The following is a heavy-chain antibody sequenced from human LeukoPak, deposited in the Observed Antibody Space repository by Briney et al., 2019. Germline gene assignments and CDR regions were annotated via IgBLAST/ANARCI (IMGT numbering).Heavy chain of an antibody. J-gene: IGHJ5*02. V-gene: IGHV1-18*01. Sequence: ASVKVSCKASGYTFTSYGISWVRQAPGQGLEWMGWISAYNGNTNYAQKHQGRVTMTTDTSTSTAYMELRSLRSDDTAVYYCARDLGSIDSSGWFDPWGQGTLVTVSS. CDR2: ISAYNGNT. CDR3: ARDLGSIDSSGWFDP. D-gene: IGHD6-19*01. CDR1: GYTFTSYG.